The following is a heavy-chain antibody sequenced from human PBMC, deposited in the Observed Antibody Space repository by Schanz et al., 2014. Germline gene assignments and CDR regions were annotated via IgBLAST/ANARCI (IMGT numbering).Heavy chain of an antibody. J-gene: IGHJ3*02. V-gene: IGHV3-48*01. CDR1: GFAFSSYG. CDR2: IGVDGTTT. CDR3: ARVALPGYSSPRDAFDI. Sequence: EVQLLESGGGLVQPGGSLRLSCLASGFAFSSYGMNWLRQAPGKGLEWVSVIGVDGTTTYYADSVKGRFTMSRDNAKRSLFLQMNSLRPEDTAVYYCARVALPGYSSPRDAFDIWGQGTMVTVSS. D-gene: IGHD5-18*01.